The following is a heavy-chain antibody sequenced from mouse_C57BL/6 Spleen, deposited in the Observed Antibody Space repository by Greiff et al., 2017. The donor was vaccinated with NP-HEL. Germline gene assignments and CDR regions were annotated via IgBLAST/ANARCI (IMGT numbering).Heavy chain of an antibody. CDR3: ARDRRGSYEGYFDY. V-gene: IGHV5-4*01. CDR1: GFTFSSYA. J-gene: IGHJ2*01. D-gene: IGHD1-1*02. Sequence: EVQVVESGGGLVKPGGSLKLSCAASGFTFSSYAMSWVRQTPEKRLEWVATISDGGSYTYYPDNVKGRFTISRDNAKNNLYLQMSHLKSEDTAMYYCARDRRGSYEGYFDYWGQGTTLTVSS. CDR2: ISDGGSYT.